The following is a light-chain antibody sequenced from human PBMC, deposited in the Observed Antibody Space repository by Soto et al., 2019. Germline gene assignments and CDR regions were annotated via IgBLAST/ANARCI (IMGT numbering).Light chain of an antibody. V-gene: IGKV3-20*01. CDR3: QQYGGSPPYT. Sequence: EMVLTQSPGTLSLSPGDRATLSCRASQSVSSDYLAWYQQKPGQAPRLLIYGTSSRATDIPDRFRGSGSGTDFTLTISRLEPEDFAVYFCQQYGGSPPYTFGQGTKLEI. CDR1: QSVSSDY. J-gene: IGKJ2*01. CDR2: GTS.